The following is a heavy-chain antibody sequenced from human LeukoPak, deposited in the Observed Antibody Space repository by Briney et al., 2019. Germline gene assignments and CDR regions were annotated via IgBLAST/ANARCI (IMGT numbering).Heavy chain of an antibody. Sequence: ASVKVSCKASGYTFTGYYMHWVRQAPGQGLEWMGWINPNSGGTNYAQKFQGRVTVTRDTSISTAYMELSSLRSEDTAVYYCARGIAAAGTGLDYWGQGTLVTVSS. J-gene: IGHJ4*02. D-gene: IGHD6-13*01. CDR3: ARGIAAAGTGLDY. CDR1: GYTFTGYY. CDR2: INPNSGGT. V-gene: IGHV1-2*02.